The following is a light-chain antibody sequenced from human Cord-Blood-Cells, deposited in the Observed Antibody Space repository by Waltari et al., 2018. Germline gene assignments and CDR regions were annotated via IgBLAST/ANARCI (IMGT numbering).Light chain of an antibody. V-gene: IGKV3-15*01. J-gene: IGKJ1*01. CDR1: QSVSSN. CDR3: QQYNNWWT. Sequence: VMTQSPATLSVSPGDRATISCRASQSVSSNLAWYQQKPGQAHRLLIYGASTRANGIPARFSGSGSGTEFTRTISSLQSEDFAVYYCQQYNNWWTFGQGTKVEIK. CDR2: GAS.